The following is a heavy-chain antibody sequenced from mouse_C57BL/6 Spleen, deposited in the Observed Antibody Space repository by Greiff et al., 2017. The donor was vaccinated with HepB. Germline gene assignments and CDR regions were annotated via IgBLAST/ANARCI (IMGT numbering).Heavy chain of an antibody. D-gene: IGHD2-2*01. V-gene: IGHV1-81*01. CDR3: VRLGGYDPSFAY. Sequence: VQLQQSGAELARPGASVKLSCKASGYTFTSYGISWVKQRTGQGLEWIGEIYPRSGNTYYNEKFKGKATLTADKYASTAYMELRSLTAEDSAVYFCVRLGGYDPSFAYWGQGTLVTVSA. CDR2: IYPRSGNT. J-gene: IGHJ3*01. CDR1: GYTFTSYG.